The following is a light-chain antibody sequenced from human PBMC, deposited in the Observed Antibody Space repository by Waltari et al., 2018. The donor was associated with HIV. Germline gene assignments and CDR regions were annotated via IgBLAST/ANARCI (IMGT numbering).Light chain of an antibody. CDR1: QSISTF. CDR2: GAS. V-gene: IGKV1-39*01. Sequence: DIHMTQSPSSLPASVGDRVTITCRASQSISTFLNWYQQKPGKAPDLLISGASSVQSGVPSRFSGSGSGTDFILTISSLQPEDFATYYCQQTYTAPKTFGQGTTVDIK. CDR3: QQTYTAPKT. J-gene: IGKJ1*01.